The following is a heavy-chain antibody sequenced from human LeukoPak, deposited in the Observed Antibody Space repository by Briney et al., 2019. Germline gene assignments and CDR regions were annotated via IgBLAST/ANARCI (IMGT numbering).Heavy chain of an antibody. CDR2: INHSGST. D-gene: IGHD2-2*01. CDR1: GVSFSGYY. J-gene: IGHJ4*02. Sequence: TSETLSLTCAVYGVSFSGYYWSWIRQPPGKGLEWIGEINHSGSTNYNPSLKSRVTISVDTSKNQFSLKLSSVTAADTAVYYCARGGAVWYCSSTSCISVFDYWGQGTLVTVSS. V-gene: IGHV4-34*01. CDR3: ARGGAVWYCSSTSCISVFDY.